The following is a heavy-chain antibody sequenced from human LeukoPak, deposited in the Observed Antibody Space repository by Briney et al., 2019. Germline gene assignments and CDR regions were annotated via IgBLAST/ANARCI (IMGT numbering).Heavy chain of an antibody. CDR3: ARDRLNRAYCGNDCYSAAFDY. V-gene: IGHV3-30*03. Sequence: GGSLRLSCATSGFIFNNYDPHWVRQAPGKGLEWLATISRDGKRQFYTDSVKGRFTISRGDSRNTLHLQMNSLRPKDTAVYYCARDRLNRAYCGNDCYSAAFDYWGQGTLVTVSS. CDR2: ISRDGKRQ. J-gene: IGHJ4*02. CDR1: GFIFNNYD. D-gene: IGHD2-21*02.